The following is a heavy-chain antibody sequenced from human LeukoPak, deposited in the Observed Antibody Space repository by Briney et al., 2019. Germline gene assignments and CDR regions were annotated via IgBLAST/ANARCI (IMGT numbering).Heavy chain of an antibody. CDR2: IYYSGST. D-gene: IGHD5-18*01. CDR1: GGSISSCDYY. J-gene: IGHJ2*01. CDR3: ARVRIQLWLLLIGSRYFDL. V-gene: IGHV4-30-4*08. Sequence: PSQTLSLTCTVSGGSISSCDYYWSWIRQPPGKGLEWIGYIYYSGSTNYNPSLKSRVTISVDTSKNQFSLKLSSVTAADTAVYYCARVRIQLWLLLIGSRYFDLWGRGTLVTVSS.